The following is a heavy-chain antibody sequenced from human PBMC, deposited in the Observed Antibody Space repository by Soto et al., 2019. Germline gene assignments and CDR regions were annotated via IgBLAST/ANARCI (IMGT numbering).Heavy chain of an antibody. J-gene: IGHJ4*02. D-gene: IGHD1-26*01. V-gene: IGHV4-39*01. CDR2: VYYSGTT. CDR1: GGSMSSSSYY. Sequence: SETLSLTCTVSGGSMSSSSYYWGWIRQPPGKGLEWIGSVYYSGTTYYNPSLKSRVTTSVDTSKSQFSLKLSSVTAADTAVYYCARQWHSGNYPDYFDYWGQGNLVTVS. CDR3: ARQWHSGNYPDYFDY.